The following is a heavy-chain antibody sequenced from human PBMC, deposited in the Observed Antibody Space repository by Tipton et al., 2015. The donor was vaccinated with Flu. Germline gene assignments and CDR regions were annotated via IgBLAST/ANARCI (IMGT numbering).Heavy chain of an antibody. CDR1: GGSISSGSYY. V-gene: IGHV4-61*02. Sequence: LRLSCTVSGGSISSGSYYWSWIRQPAGKGLEWIGRIYTSGSTNYNPSLKSRVTISVDTSKNQFSLKLSSVTAADTAVYYCARVRSYYDSSGYYYAFDYWGEGTLVTVS. D-gene: IGHD3-22*01. J-gene: IGHJ4*02. CDR2: IYTSGST. CDR3: ARVRSYYDSSGYYYAFDY.